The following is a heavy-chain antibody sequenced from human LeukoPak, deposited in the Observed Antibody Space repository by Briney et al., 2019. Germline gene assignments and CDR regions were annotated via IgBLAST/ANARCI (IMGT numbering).Heavy chain of an antibody. V-gene: IGHV3-21*01. D-gene: IGHD1-26*01. J-gene: IGHJ6*03. CDR3: ARDLQWELFSSAFSPGYYYYYMDV. Sequence: GGSLRLSCAASGFTFSSYGMNWVRQAPGKGLEWVSSISSSSSYIYYADSVKGRFTISRDNAKNSLYLQMNSLRAEDTAVYYCARDLQWELFSSAFSPGYYYYYMDVWGKGTTVTVSS. CDR2: ISSSSSYI. CDR1: GFTFSSYG.